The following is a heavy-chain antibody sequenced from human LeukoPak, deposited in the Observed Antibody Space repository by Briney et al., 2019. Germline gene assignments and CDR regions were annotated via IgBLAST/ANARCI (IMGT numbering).Heavy chain of an antibody. Sequence: SETLSLTCTVSGGSISSYYWSWIRQPPGKGLEWIGYIYYSGSTNYNPSLKSRVTISVDTSKNQFSLKLSSVTAADTAVYYCARGDGYNYFDYWGQGILVTVSS. CDR3: ARGDGYNYFDY. CDR1: GGSISSYY. V-gene: IGHV4-59*01. D-gene: IGHD5-24*01. J-gene: IGHJ4*02. CDR2: IYYSGST.